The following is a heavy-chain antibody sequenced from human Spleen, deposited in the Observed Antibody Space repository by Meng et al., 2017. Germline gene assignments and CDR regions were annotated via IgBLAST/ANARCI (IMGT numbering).Heavy chain of an antibody. D-gene: IGHD3-10*01. CDR1: VFSLSTSGVG. CDR3: AHLTVLLWFGEKYYYYYGMDV. J-gene: IGHJ6*02. Sequence: SGPTLVKPTQTLTLTCTFSVFSLSTSGVGVGWIRQPPGKALEWLALIYWNDDKRYSSSVKSRLTITKDTSNNQVVLTMTNMYPVDTATYYCAHLTVLLWFGEKYYYYYGMDVWGQGTTVTVSS. CDR2: IYWNDDK. V-gene: IGHV2-5*01.